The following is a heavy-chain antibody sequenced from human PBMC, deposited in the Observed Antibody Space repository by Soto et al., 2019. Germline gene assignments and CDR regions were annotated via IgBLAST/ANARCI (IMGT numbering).Heavy chain of an antibody. D-gene: IGHD7-27*01. CDR3: VRDLLGSGGHFDY. Sequence: SMRLPKAVSGFMFISLGMHCVLKAPGKGLEWVAHIWYDGSNTYYADSVKGRFTISRDNSRNALYLQMNSLRAEDTAVYHCVRDLLGSGGHFDYWGQGTPVTVSS. CDR2: IWYDGSNT. CDR1: GFMFISLG. J-gene: IGHJ4*02. V-gene: IGHV3-33*08.